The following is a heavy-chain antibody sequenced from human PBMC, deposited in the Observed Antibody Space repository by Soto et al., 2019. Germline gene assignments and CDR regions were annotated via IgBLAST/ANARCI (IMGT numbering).Heavy chain of an antibody. CDR1: GFSLSSSGVG. D-gene: IGHD6-25*01. Sequence: QITLKESGPTLVKPTQTLTLTCTFSGFSLSSSGVGVGWIRQPPGKALEWLALIYWDDDERYSPSLRSRLAITKDTSKNQVFLTMTNMDPVDTATYYCAHAFVPSISAAFDYWGQGTLVTVSS. CDR3: AHAFVPSISAAFDY. CDR2: IYWDDDE. V-gene: IGHV2-5*02. J-gene: IGHJ4*02.